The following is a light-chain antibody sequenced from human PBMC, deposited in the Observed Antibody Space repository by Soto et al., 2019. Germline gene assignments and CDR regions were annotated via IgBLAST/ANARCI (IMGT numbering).Light chain of an antibody. J-gene: IGKJ1*01. V-gene: IGKV3-11*01. CDR1: ESVTNY. Sequence: VWTQSRATVSSADGERVTLSCRASESVTNYLAWYQQKPGQAPRLLVYDVSNRATGIPARFSGGGSGTDFPLTISNLEPEDFAVSYFQRRSDWPWTFSQGTKVDIK. CDR3: QRRSDWPWT. CDR2: DVS.